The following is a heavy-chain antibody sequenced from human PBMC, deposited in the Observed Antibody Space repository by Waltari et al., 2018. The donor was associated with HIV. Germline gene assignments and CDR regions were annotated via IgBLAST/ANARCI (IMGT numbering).Heavy chain of an antibody. Sequence: QVHLVQSGAEVKMPVASVRVSCKTAGYIFTNYGVSWVRQAPGQGLEWLGWISGYNANTNYAQRLQGRVTLTTDTSTSTAYMELRSLRSDDTAVYYCARGLGGSYYYGVDVWGQGTTVTVS. J-gene: IGHJ6*02. CDR2: ISGYNANT. V-gene: IGHV1-18*01. CDR1: GYIFTNYG. CDR3: ARGLGGSYYYGVDV.